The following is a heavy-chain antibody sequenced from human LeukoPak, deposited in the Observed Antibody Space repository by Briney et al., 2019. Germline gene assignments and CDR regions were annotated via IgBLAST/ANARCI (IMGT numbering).Heavy chain of an antibody. J-gene: IGHJ4*02. D-gene: IGHD4-11*01. CDR1: GGSITSSSYY. V-gene: IGHV4-39*01. Sequence: SETLSLTCSVSGGSITSSSYYWGWIRQPPEKGLEWIGSIYYTGGTYYSPSLKSRVTMSVDTSKNQFSLKLSSVTAADTAVYYCARHGGTRVTLVEVYYFDYWGQGTLVTVSS. CDR3: ARHGGTRVTLVEVYYFDY. CDR2: IYYTGGT.